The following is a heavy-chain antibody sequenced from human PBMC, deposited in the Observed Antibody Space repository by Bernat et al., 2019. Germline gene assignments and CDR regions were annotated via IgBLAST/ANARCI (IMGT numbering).Heavy chain of an antibody. CDR2: IWYDGSNK. CDR3: ARDFDNVRCLAPKGFDH. D-gene: IGHD3-3*01. J-gene: IGHJ5*02. CDR1: GFTFSSYG. V-gene: IGHV3-33*01. Sequence: QVQLVESGGGVVQPGRSLRLSCAASGFTFSSYGMHWVRQAPGKGLEWVAVIWYDGSNKYYADSVKGRFTISRDNSKNTLYLQMNSLRAEDTAVYYWARDFDNVRCLAPKGFDHWGQGTLVTVSS.